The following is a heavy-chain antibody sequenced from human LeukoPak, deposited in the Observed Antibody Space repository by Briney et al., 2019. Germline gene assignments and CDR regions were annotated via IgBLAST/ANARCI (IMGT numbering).Heavy chain of an antibody. D-gene: IGHD5-18*01. V-gene: IGHV4-31*03. CDR3: ARESRYSYHWFDP. J-gene: IGHJ5*02. CDR2: IYYSGST. CDR1: GDSISRGGFY. Sequence: PSETLSLTCTVSGDSISRGGFYWTWIRHHPGKGLEWIGYIYYSGSTNYNPSLESRVTISIDTSKNQFSLKLSSVTAADTAVYYCARESRYSYHWFDPWGQGTLVTVSS.